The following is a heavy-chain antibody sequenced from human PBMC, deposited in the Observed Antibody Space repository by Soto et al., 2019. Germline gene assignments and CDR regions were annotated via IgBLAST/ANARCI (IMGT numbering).Heavy chain of an antibody. CDR2: ISSSGGIT. V-gene: IGHV3-23*01. J-gene: IGHJ4*02. Sequence: LRLSCVASEFTFSSYSMSWVRQAPGKGLEWVSVISSSGGITYYADSVKGRFTISRDNSKNTLYLQMSSLRAEDTAVHHCAKYRAVTRSPHDRWGQGTLVTVSS. CDR1: EFTFSSYS. CDR3: AKYRAVTRSPHDR. D-gene: IGHD4-17*01.